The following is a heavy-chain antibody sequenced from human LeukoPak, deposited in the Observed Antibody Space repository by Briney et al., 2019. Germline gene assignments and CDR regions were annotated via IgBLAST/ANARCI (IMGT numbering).Heavy chain of an antibody. J-gene: IGHJ4*02. V-gene: IGHV4-59*08. CDR3: ARRYRIAAGIDY. Sequence: SETLSLTCTVSGGSISSYYWSWIRQPPGKGLEWIGYIYYSGSTNYNPSLKSRVTISVDTSKNQFSLKLSSVTAADTAVYYCARRYRIAAGIDYWGQGTLVTVSS. CDR2: IYYSGST. D-gene: IGHD6-13*01. CDR1: GGSISSYY.